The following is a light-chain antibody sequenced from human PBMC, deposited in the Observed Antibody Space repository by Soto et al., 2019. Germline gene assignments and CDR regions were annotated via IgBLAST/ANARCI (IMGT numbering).Light chain of an antibody. Sequence: QSALTQPPSVSGSPGQSVTISCTGTSSDVGGYNYVSWYQQHSGKAPKLMIYEVSKRPSGVPDRFSGSKSGNTASLIVSGLQAEDEADYYCSSYAGSNNYVFGTGTKLTVL. CDR2: EVS. V-gene: IGLV2-8*01. J-gene: IGLJ1*01. CDR3: SSYAGSNNYV. CDR1: SSDVGGYNY.